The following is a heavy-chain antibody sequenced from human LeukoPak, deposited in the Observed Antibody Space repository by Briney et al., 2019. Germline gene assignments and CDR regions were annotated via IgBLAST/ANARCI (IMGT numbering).Heavy chain of an antibody. CDR1: GFTFSSYA. CDR3: ARAYKRYCSSTSCSPGADY. Sequence: PGRSLRLSCAASGFTFSSYAMHWVRQAPGKGLEWVAVISYDGSNKYYADSVKGRFTISRDNSKNTLYLQMNSLRAEDTAVYYCARAYKRYCSSTSCSPGADYWGQGTLVTVSS. V-gene: IGHV3-30-3*01. D-gene: IGHD2-2*01. CDR2: ISYDGSNK. J-gene: IGHJ4*02.